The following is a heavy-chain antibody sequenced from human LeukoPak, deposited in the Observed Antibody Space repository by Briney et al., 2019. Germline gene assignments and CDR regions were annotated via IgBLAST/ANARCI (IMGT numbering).Heavy chain of an antibody. V-gene: IGHV1-2*02. CDR2: INPNSGGT. D-gene: IGHD3-22*01. J-gene: IGHJ5*02. CDR1: GYTFTSYG. CDR3: ARSGDYYDSSGYYRENWFDP. Sequence: ASVKVSCKASGYTFTSYGISWVRQAPGQGLEWMGWINPNSGGTNYAQKFQGRVTMTRDTSISTAYMELSRLRSEDTAVYYCARSGDYYDSSGYYRENWFDPWGQGTLVTVSS.